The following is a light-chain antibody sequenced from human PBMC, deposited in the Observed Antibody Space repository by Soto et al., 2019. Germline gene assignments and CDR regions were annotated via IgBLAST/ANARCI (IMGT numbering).Light chain of an antibody. CDR1: QSMNDW. Sequence: DIQMTQSPSTLSASVGDRVIITCRASQSMNDWLAWYQQKPEKPPKVLIYDASSLQSGVPSRFSGSGSGTEFTLTIGSLQPDDVATYYCLRYNAFSQTFGQGTKVEI. J-gene: IGKJ1*01. V-gene: IGKV1-5*01. CDR3: LRYNAFSQT. CDR2: DAS.